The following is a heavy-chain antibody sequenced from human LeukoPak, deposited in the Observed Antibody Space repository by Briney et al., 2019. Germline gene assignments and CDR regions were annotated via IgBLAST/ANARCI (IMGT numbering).Heavy chain of an antibody. CDR3: AGSTSYYYYYMDV. CDR2: MNPNSGNT. J-gene: IGHJ6*03. V-gene: IGHV1-8*01. D-gene: IGHD2-2*01. CDR1: GYTFTSYD. Sequence: ASVKVSCKASGYTFTSYDINWVRQATGQGLERMGWMNPNSGNTGYAQKFQGRVTMTRNTSISTAYMELSNLRSEDTAVYYCAGSTSYYYYYMDVWGKGTTVTVSS.